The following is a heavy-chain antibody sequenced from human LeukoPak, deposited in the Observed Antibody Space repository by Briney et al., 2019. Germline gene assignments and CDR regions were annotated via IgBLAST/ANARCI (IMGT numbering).Heavy chain of an antibody. Sequence: GGSLRLSCAASGFIFNSYGMHWVRQAPGKGLEWVSAISNNGGYTYYADSVQGRFTISRDNSKSTLCLQMNSLRAEDTAVYYCAKQLGYCSDGSCYFPYWGQGTLVSVSS. CDR1: GFIFNSYG. V-gene: IGHV3-23*01. D-gene: IGHD2-15*01. CDR3: AKQLGYCSDGSCYFPY. CDR2: ISNNGGYT. J-gene: IGHJ4*02.